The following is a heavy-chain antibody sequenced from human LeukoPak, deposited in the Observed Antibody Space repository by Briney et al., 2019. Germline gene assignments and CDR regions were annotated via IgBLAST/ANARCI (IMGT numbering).Heavy chain of an antibody. J-gene: IGHJ4*02. V-gene: IGHV4-4*07. Sequence: SETLSLTCSVSGVSISAYYWSWIRQPAGKGLEWIGRIYPGESIYASENTNYNPSLKSRVSMSGDTSKNQVSLKLRSVTAADTAVYYRARDPTTVTTIFDSWGQGTLVTVSS. CDR2: IYPGESIYASENT. CDR1: GVSISAYY. D-gene: IGHD4-17*01. CDR3: ARDPTTVTTIFDS.